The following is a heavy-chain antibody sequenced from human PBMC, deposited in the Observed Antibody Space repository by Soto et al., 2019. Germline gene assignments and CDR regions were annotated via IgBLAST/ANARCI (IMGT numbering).Heavy chain of an antibody. J-gene: IGHJ6*02. CDR2: ISGSGGST. D-gene: IGHD4-17*01. Sequence: GGSLRLSCAASGFTFSSYAMGWVRQAPGKGLEWVSAISGSGGSTFYADSVKGRFTVSRDNSKNTVYLQMNSLRAEDTAVYYCAKSSGDYYYYYGMDVWGQGTTVTVSS. V-gene: IGHV3-23*01. CDR3: AKSSGDYYYYYGMDV. CDR1: GFTFSSYA.